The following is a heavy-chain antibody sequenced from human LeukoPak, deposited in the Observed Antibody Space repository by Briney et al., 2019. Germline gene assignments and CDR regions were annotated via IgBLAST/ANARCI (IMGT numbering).Heavy chain of an antibody. CDR2: ISAYNGNT. J-gene: IGHJ5*02. CDR3: ARVSRGYSYGVVYNWFDP. D-gene: IGHD5-18*01. Sequence: ASVKVSCKASGYTFTSYGISWVRQAPGQGLEWMGWISAYNGNTNYAQKLQGRVTMTTDTSTSTAYMELRSLRSDDTAVYYCARVSRGYSYGVVYNWFDPWGQGTLVTVSS. V-gene: IGHV1-18*01. CDR1: GYTFTSYG.